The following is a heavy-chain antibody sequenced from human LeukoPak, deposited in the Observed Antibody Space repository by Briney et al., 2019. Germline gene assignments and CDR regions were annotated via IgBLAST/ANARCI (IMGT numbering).Heavy chain of an antibody. CDR3: ARDLYCSGGSCYPR. J-gene: IGHJ4*02. CDR2: INPNSGGT. CDR1: GYTFTGYY. Sequence: GASVTVSCKASGYTFTGYYMHWVRQAPGQGLEWMGWINPNSGGTNYAQKFQGRVTMTRDTSISTAYMELSRLRSDDTAVHYCARDLYCSGGSCYPRWGQGTLVTVSS. D-gene: IGHD2-15*01. V-gene: IGHV1-2*02.